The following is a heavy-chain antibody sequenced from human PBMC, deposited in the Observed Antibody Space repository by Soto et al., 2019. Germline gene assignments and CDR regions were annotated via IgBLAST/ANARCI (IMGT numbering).Heavy chain of an antibody. Sequence: QVQLQESGPGLVKPSQTLSLTCTVSGGSISTGGFYWSWIRQHPGKGLEWIGYIYYTGNTYYNPSLKRRVTMSVDTSKFQISLKLSSVTAADTAVYFCARTVTVKGGWFDPWGQGTLVTVSS. V-gene: IGHV4-31*03. CDR3: ARTVTVKGGWFDP. J-gene: IGHJ5*02. D-gene: IGHD4-4*01. CDR1: GGSISTGGFY. CDR2: IYYTGNT.